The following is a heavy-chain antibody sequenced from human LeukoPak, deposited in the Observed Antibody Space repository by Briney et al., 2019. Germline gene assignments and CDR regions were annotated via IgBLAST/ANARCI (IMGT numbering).Heavy chain of an antibody. D-gene: IGHD6-13*01. Sequence: GGSLRLSCEASGFAFDDYAMHWVRQAPGKVLGWVALFVGRCGPTNYANSVTGRFTISRDHNKKSLYLQTNSPPTHDTAFYYSAKHKAPISSRAFDFRGQGPPVTASS. CDR2: FVGRCGPT. CDR3: AKHKAPISSRAFDF. CDR1: GFAFDDYA. J-gene: IGHJ4*02. V-gene: IGHV3-43*02.